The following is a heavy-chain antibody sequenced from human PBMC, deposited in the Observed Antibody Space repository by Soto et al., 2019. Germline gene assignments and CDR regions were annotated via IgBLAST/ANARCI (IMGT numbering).Heavy chain of an antibody. CDR1: GGSISSRY. Sequence: PSETLSLTCTVSGGSISSRYWSCIRQPPGKGLEWIGCIYYSGSINYNPSLKSRVTISVDTSKNQFSLKLSSVTAADTAVDYCARSVRATPFDYWGQGTLVTVS. V-gene: IGHV4-59*11. CDR3: ARSVRATPFDY. CDR2: IYYSGSI. J-gene: IGHJ4*02. D-gene: IGHD1-26*01.